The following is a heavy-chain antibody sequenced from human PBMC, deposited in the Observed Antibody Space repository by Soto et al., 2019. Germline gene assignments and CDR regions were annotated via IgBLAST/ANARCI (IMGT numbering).Heavy chain of an antibody. CDR2: FIPILDMA. Sequence: QVQVVQSGAEVKKPESSVKVSCKPSGGTFNTYTVNWLRLAPGHGLEWMGRFIPILDMANYAQKFQDRVTITADRSTFTAYMELNSLTSDDTAVYYCAITYCRDNSCPRDFDFWGPGTRVTVSS. J-gene: IGHJ4*02. V-gene: IGHV1-69*02. CDR3: AITYCRDNSCPRDFDF. D-gene: IGHD2-21*01. CDR1: GGTFNTYT.